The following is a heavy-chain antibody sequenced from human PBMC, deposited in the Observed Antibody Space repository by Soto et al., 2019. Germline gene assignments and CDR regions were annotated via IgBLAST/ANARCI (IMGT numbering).Heavy chain of an antibody. CDR3: ARDGIVTGTSPLDY. D-gene: IGHD1-7*01. CDR1: GGTFSSYA. V-gene: IGHV1-69*13. CDR2: IIPIFGTA. J-gene: IGHJ4*02. Sequence: GASVKVSCKASGGTFSSYAMSWVRQAPGQGLEWMGGIIPIFGTANYAQKFQGRVTITADESTSTAYMELRSLRSDDTAVYYCARDGIVTGTSPLDYWGQGTLVTVSS.